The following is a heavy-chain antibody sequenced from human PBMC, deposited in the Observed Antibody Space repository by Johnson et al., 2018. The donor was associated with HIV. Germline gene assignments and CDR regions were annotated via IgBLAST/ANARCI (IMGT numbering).Heavy chain of an antibody. V-gene: IGHV3-30*02. Sequence: VQLVESGGGVVQPGGSLRLSCAASDFTFSSYGMHWVRQAPGKGLEWVAFIRYDGSYKYYVDSVKGRFTISRDNSKNTLYLQMNSLSAEDTAVYYCSKDQFHKGGGSLVDGFDIWGQGTMVTVSS. CDR2: IRYDGSYK. J-gene: IGHJ3*02. CDR3: SKDQFHKGGGSLVDGFDI. D-gene: IGHD2-15*01. CDR1: DFTFSSYG.